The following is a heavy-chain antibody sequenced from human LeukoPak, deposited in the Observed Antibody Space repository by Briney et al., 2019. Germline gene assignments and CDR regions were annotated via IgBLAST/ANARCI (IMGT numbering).Heavy chain of an antibody. D-gene: IGHD4-11*01. CDR1: GGSISSYY. J-gene: IGHJ5*02. V-gene: IGHV4-59*01. CDR2: IYYSGST. CDR3: ARDSLYSNYNWFAP. Sequence: SETLSLTCTVSGGSISSYYWSWIRQPPGKGLEWIGYIYYSGSTNYNPSLKSRVTISVDTSKNQFSLKLSSVTAADTAVYYCARDSLYSNYNWFAPWGQGPLVTVSS.